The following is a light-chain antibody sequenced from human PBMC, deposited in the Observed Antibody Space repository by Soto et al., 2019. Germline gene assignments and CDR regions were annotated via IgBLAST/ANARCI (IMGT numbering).Light chain of an antibody. V-gene: IGKV3-20*01. CDR1: QSVSSSY. J-gene: IGKJ1*01. CDR2: GAS. CDR3: QQYGSSPRT. Sequence: EIVLTQSPGTLSLSPGERATLSCSASQSVSSSYLAWYQQKPGQAPRLLIYGASSRATGIPDRFSGSGSGTDFTLTISRLEPEDFAVYYCQQYGSSPRTFDQGTKVEIK.